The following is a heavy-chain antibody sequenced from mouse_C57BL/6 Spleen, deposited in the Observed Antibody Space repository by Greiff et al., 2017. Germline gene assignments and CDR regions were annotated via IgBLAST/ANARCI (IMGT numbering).Heavy chain of an antibody. CDR2: ISDGGSYT. Sequence: EVQGVESGGGLVKPGGSLKLSCAASGFTFSSYAMSWVRQTPEKRLEWVATISDGGSYTYYPDNVKGRFTISRDNAKNNLYLQMSHLKSEDTAMYYCARGDYYGSSPHWYFDVWGTGTTVTVSS. J-gene: IGHJ1*03. CDR3: ARGDYYGSSPHWYFDV. D-gene: IGHD1-1*01. CDR1: GFTFSSYA. V-gene: IGHV5-4*01.